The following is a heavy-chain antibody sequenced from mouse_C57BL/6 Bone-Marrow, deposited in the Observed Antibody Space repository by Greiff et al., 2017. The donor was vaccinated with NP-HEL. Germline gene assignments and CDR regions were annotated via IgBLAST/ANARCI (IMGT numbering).Heavy chain of an antibody. J-gene: IGHJ2*01. CDR2: ISDGGSYT. CDR1: GFTFSSYA. Sequence: EVHLVESGGGLVKPGGSLKLSCAASGFTFSSYAMSWVRQTPEKRLEWVATISDGGSYTYYPDNVKGRFTISRDNAKNNLYLQMSHLKSEDTAMYYCARGGIYYYGSSLYYFDYWGQGTTLTVSS. V-gene: IGHV5-4*01. CDR3: ARGGIYYYGSSLYYFDY. D-gene: IGHD1-1*01.